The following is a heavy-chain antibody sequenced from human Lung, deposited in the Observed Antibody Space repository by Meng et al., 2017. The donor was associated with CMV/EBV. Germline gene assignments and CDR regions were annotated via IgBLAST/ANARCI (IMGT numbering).Heavy chain of an antibody. V-gene: IGHV7-4-1*02. CDR1: GYNFNDYG. Sequence: KASGYNFNDYGMIWVRQAPGQGLEWLGWINTNTGNPAYVQAFAGRFVFSFDSSVSTAYLQISSLKADDTAVYYCARLYYDTSGFPDYWGQGTLVTVSS. CDR2: INTNTGNP. CDR3: ARLYYDTSGFPDY. J-gene: IGHJ4*02. D-gene: IGHD3-22*01.